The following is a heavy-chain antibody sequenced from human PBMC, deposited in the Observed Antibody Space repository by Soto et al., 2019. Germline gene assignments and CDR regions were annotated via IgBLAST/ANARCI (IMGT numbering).Heavy chain of an antibody. V-gene: IGHV1-2*06. CDR3: ARRGGYYDY. D-gene: IGHD1-26*01. CDR1: GYTFTGYY. Sequence: QVQVVQSGAEVKKPGASVKVSCKASGYTFTGYYIHWVRQAPGQRLEWMGRINPNNGDTTYTQKFQVRVTMTRDTSITTAYMELSSLISDDTAVYYCARRGGYYDYWGQGTLVTVSS. J-gene: IGHJ4*02. CDR2: INPNNGDT.